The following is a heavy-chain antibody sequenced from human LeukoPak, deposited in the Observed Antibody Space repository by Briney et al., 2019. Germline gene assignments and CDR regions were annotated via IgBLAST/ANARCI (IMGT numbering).Heavy chain of an antibody. Sequence: PSETLSLTCTVSGVSISSHYWSWIRQPPGKGLEWIGYLYDYGRTKHNPSLNSRLTLSADTSKNQFSLRLSSVTAADTAVYFCATIKRGNIFGYFDFWGQGILVAVSS. CDR1: GVSISSHY. CDR2: LYDYGRT. J-gene: IGHJ4*02. V-gene: IGHV4-59*11. D-gene: IGHD5-18*01. CDR3: ATIKRGNIFGYFDF.